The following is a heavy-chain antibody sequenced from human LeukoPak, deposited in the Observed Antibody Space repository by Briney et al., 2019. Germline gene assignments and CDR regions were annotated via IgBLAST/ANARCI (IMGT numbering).Heavy chain of an antibody. CDR1: GYSISSGYF. V-gene: IGHV4-38-2*02. Sequence: PETLSLTCTVSGYSISSGYFWGWIRQPPGKGLEWIGSIHHSGSTYHNPSLKSRVTISVDTSKNQFSLKLSSVTAADTAVYYCVRDVDYWGQGTLVTVSS. CDR2: IHHSGST. J-gene: IGHJ4*02. CDR3: VRDVDY.